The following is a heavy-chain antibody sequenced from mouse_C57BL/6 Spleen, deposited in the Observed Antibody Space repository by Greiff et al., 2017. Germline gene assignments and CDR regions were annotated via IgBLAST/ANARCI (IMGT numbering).Heavy chain of an antibody. J-gene: IGHJ2*01. V-gene: IGHV14-4*01. CDR2: IDPENGDT. D-gene: IGHD2-3*01. CDR3: TRIYDGYSLGY. CDR1: GFNIKDDY. Sequence: VQLQQSGAELVRPGASVKLSCTASGFNIKDDYMHWVKQRPEQGLEWIGWIDPENGDTEYASKFQGKATIPADTSSNTAYLQLSSLKSEDTAVYYCTRIYDGYSLGYWGQGTTLTVSS.